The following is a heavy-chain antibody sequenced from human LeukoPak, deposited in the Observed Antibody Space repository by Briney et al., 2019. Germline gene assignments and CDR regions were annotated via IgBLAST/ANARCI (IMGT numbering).Heavy chain of an antibody. Sequence: PSETLSLTCAVSGGSIGASINSPNWWSWVRQPPGKGLEWIGEIFHGGSTNYNPSLKSRVTMSVDKSKNQFSLNLTSVTAADTAVYFCARAPRAYCSTTGSCFQDYWGQGTLVTVSS. CDR2: IFHGGST. V-gene: IGHV4-4*02. D-gene: IGHD2-2*01. J-gene: IGHJ4*02. CDR3: ARAPRAYCSTTGSCFQDY. CDR1: GGSIGASINSPNW.